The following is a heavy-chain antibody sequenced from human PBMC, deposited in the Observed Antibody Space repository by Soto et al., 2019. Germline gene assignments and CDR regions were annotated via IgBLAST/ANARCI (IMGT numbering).Heavy chain of an antibody. J-gene: IGHJ6*02. V-gene: IGHV1-8*01. CDR1: GYTFTSSD. CDR3: ARGTYYYDSSGSSHYGMDV. Sequence: QVQLVQSGAEVKKPGASVKVSCKASGYTFTSSDINWVRQATGQGLEWMGWMNPNSGNTGYAQKFQGRVTMTRNTSISTAYMVLSSLRSEDTAVYYCARGTYYYDSSGSSHYGMDVWGQGTTVTVSS. CDR2: MNPNSGNT. D-gene: IGHD3-22*01.